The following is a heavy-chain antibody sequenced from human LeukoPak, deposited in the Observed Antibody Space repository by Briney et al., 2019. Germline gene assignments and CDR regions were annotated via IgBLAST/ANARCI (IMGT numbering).Heavy chain of an antibody. CDR1: GGSISSGTYY. V-gene: IGHV4-61*02. CDR2: FYTSGST. CDR3: ARGPYAWGYIDY. Sequence: PSETLSLTCTVSGGSISSGTYYWSWIRQPAGKGLEWIGRFYTSGSTNYNPSLKSRVTISVDTSKNQFSLKLSSVIAADTAVYYCARGPYAWGYIDYWGQGTLVTVSS. D-gene: IGHD7-27*01. J-gene: IGHJ4*02.